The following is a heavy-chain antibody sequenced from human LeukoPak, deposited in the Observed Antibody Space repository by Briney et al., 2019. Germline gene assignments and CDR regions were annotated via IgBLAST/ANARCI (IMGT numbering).Heavy chain of an antibody. J-gene: IGHJ4*02. CDR3: ARVRRRSETKEYYFDY. V-gene: IGHV4-39*01. Sequence: PSETLSLTCTVSGGSISSSSYYWGWIRQPPGKGLEWIGSTYYSGSTYYNPSLKSRVTISVDTSKNQFSLKLSSVTAADTAVYYCARVRRRSETKEYYFDYWGQGTLVTVSS. CDR2: TYYSGST. CDR1: GGSISSSSYY. D-gene: IGHD4-17*01.